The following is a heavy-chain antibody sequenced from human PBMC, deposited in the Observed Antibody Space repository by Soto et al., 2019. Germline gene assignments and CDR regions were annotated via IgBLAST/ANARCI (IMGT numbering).Heavy chain of an antibody. D-gene: IGHD3-10*01. CDR3: VTNHGSGSTHFDY. Sequence: QVQLVQSGAEVKKPGSSVRVSCTASGDTFNFYTISWVRQVPGQGPEWMGRIIPMLGMSNYAQKFQGRVTIMADKSTSTVYMNLSGLTSEDTAVYSCVTNHGSGSTHFDYWGQGLLVTVSS. CDR1: GDTFNFYT. CDR2: IIPMLGMS. V-gene: IGHV1-69*02. J-gene: IGHJ4*02.